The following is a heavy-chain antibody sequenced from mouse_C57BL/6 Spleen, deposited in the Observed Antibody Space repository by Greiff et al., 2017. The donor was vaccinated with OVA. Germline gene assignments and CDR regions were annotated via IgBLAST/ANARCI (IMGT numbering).Heavy chain of an antibody. CDR1: GYTFTDYY. CDR2: INPNNGGT. D-gene: IGHD1-1*01. J-gene: IGHJ1*03. Sequence: EVKLQQSGPELVKPGASVKISCKASGYTFTDYYMNWVKQSHGKSLEWIGDINPNNGGTSYNQKFKGKATLTVDKSSSTAYMELRSLTSEDSAVYYCARCYYGSQYFDVWGTGTTVTVSS. V-gene: IGHV1-26*01. CDR3: ARCYYGSQYFDV.